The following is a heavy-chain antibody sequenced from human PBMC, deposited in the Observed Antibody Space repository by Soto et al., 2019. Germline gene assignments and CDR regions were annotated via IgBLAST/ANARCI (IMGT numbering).Heavy chain of an antibody. V-gene: IGHV4-59*01. CDR3: ARAFRGGDY. D-gene: IGHD3-10*01. J-gene: IGHJ4*02. CDR1: GGSISGYY. Sequence: SEPLSLTCTVSGGSISGYYWTWIRQPPGKGLEWIGYIYYSGSTNYNPSLKSRVTISVDTSKKQLSLKLRSVTAADTAVYYCARAFRGGDYWGQGTLVTVSS. CDR2: IYYSGST.